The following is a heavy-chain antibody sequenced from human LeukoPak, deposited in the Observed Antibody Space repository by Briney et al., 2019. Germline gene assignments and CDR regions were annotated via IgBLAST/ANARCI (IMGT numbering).Heavy chain of an antibody. V-gene: IGHV4-30-4*01. D-gene: IGHD1-1*01. CDR2: IYYSGST. Sequence: PSETLSRTCTVSGGSISSGDYYWSWIRQPPGKGLEWIGYIYYSGSTYYNPSLKSRVTISVDTSKNQFSLKLSSVTAADTAVYYCARVELYYYGMDVWGQGTTVTVSS. CDR3: ARVELYYYGMDV. J-gene: IGHJ6*02. CDR1: GGSISSGDYY.